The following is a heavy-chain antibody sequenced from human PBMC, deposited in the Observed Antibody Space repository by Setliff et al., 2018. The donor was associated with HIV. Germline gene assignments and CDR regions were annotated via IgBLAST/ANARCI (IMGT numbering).Heavy chain of an antibody. D-gene: IGHD1-1*01. V-gene: IGHV3-48*04. J-gene: IGHJ4*02. CDR1: GFTFSSFA. CDR2: FSLDSRAI. CDR3: VRDTTDGWNLTS. Sequence: GGSLRLSCAASGFTFSSFAMNWVRQAPGKGLEWISHFSLDSRAINYAGSVRGRFTISRDNARDSLFLQMTSLRAEDTGVYYCVRDTTDGWNLTSWGQGTLVTVSS.